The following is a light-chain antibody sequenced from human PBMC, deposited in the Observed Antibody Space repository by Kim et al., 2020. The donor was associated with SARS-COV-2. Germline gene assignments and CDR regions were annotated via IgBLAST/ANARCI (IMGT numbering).Light chain of an antibody. V-gene: IGKV1-5*01. CDR3: QQYSSYSWT. Sequence: DIQMTQSPSTLSASVGDRITITCRASQSISSWLAWYQPKPGKAPKLLIYHASSLESGVPSRFSGSGSGTEFILTISSLQPDDVATYYCQQYSSYSWTFGQGTKVDIK. CDR1: QSISSW. CDR2: HAS. J-gene: IGKJ1*01.